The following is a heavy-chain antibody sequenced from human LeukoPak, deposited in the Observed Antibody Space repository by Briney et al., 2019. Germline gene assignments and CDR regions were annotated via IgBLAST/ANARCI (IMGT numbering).Heavy chain of an antibody. V-gene: IGHV3-7*01. J-gene: IGHJ4*02. CDR1: GFNFSNYW. Sequence: GGSLRLSCAASGFNFSNYWMSRVRQAPGTGLEWVANIKQDGSEKYYVDSVKGRFTISRDNAKTSLYLQMNSLRAEDTAVYYCAGERYSTDWYVFDYWGQGTLVTVSS. CDR2: IKQDGSEK. D-gene: IGHD6-19*01. CDR3: AGERYSTDWYVFDY.